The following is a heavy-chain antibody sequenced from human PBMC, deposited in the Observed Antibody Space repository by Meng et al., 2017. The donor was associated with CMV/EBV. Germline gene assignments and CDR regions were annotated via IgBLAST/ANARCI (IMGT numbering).Heavy chain of an antibody. Sequence: EVQLVESGGGLVQPGGSLSLSCAASGFTVSSNYMSWVRQAPGKGLEWFSVIYSGGSTYYADSVKGRFTISRDNSKNTLYLQMNSLRAEDTAVYYCAREGDGYDKAPYWGQGTLVTVSS. V-gene: IGHV3-66*01. CDR3: AREGDGYDKAPY. CDR1: GFTVSSNY. J-gene: IGHJ4*02. CDR2: IYSGGST. D-gene: IGHD5-24*01.